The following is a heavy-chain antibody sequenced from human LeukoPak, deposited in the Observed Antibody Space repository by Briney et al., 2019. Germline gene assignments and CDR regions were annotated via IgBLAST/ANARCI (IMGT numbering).Heavy chain of an antibody. CDR2: INAGNGNT. J-gene: IGHJ4*02. V-gene: IGHV1-3*01. Sequence: ASVKVSCKASGYTFSSYAIQWVRQAPGQRLEWMGWINAGNGNTKYSQNFQGRVTITRDTSASTACMELSSLTSEDTAVYYCARARWTSTVTTYYLDYWGQGTLVTVSS. CDR1: GYTFSSYA. CDR3: ARARWTSTVTTYYLDY. D-gene: IGHD4-17*01.